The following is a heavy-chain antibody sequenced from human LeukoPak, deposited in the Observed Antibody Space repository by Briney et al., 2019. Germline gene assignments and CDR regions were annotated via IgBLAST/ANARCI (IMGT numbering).Heavy chain of an antibody. V-gene: IGHV1-69*04. Sequence: ASVKVSCKASGGTFSSYAISWVRQAPGQGLEWMGRIIPILGIANYAQKFQGRVTITADKSTSTAYMELSSLRSEDTAVYYCARDLVDYGDYYYYGMDVWGQGTTVTVSS. D-gene: IGHD4-17*01. CDR2: IIPILGIA. J-gene: IGHJ6*02. CDR1: GGTFSSYA. CDR3: ARDLVDYGDYYYYGMDV.